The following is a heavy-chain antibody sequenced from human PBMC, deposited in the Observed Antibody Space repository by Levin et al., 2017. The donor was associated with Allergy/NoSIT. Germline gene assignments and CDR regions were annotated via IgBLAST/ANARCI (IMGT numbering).Heavy chain of an antibody. CDR2: IYHSGTT. CDR1: GGSIGSDSYY. D-gene: IGHD1-1*01. J-gene: IGHJ6*03. CDR3: ARGREEPTGRLYYYYMDV. V-gene: IGHV4-31*03. Sequence: SETLSLTCTVSGGSIGSDSYYWSWIRQLPGKGLQWIGHIYHSGTTYYNPSLKSRVTNSLGTSKGQFSLRLSSVTAADTAVYYCARGREEPTGRLYYYYMDVWGNGTTVTVSS.